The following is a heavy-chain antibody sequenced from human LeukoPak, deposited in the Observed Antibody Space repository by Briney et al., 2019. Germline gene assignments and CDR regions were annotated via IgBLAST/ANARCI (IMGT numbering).Heavy chain of an antibody. Sequence: GGSLRLSCAASGFTFSDYTMNWVRQAPGKGLEWVSYISGSAISYIDSVKGRFTISRDNAKNSLYLQMNSLRAEDTALYYCAKSGYSSSWFRDDAFDIWGQGTMVTVSS. CDR3: AKSGYSSSWFRDDAFDI. V-gene: IGHV3-48*04. CDR1: GFTFSDYT. D-gene: IGHD6-13*01. J-gene: IGHJ3*02. CDR2: ISGSAI.